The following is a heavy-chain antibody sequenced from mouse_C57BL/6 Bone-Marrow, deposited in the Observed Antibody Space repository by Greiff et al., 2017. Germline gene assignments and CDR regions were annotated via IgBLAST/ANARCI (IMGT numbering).Heavy chain of an antibody. D-gene: IGHD1-1*01. V-gene: IGHV3-8*01. CDR3: ARLITTVVAPQYWYFDV. Sequence: VQLKESGPGLAKPSQTLSLTCSVTGYSITSDYWNWIRKFPGNKLEYMGYISYSGSTYYNPSLKSRISITRDTSKNQYYPQLNSVTTEDTATYYCARLITTVVAPQYWYFDVWGTGTTVTVSS. CDR2: ISYSGST. CDR1: GYSITSDY. J-gene: IGHJ1*03.